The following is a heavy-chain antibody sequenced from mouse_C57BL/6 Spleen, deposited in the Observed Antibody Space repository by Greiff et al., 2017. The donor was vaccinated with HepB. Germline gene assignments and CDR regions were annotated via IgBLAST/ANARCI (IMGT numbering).Heavy chain of an antibody. V-gene: IGHV14-4*01. Sequence: VHVKQPGAELVRPGASVKLSCTASGFNINDDYMHWVKQRPEQGLEWIGWIDPENGDTEYASKFQGKATITADTSSNTAYMQLSSLTSEDTAVYYCSPYDGYYETFAYWGQGTLVTVSA. CDR3: SPYDGYYETFAY. CDR1: GFNINDDY. D-gene: IGHD2-3*01. CDR2: IDPENGDT. J-gene: IGHJ3*01.